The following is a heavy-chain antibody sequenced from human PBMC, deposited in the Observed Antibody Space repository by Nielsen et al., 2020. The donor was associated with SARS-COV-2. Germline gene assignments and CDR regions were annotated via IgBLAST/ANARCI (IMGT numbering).Heavy chain of an antibody. CDR2: INPNSGGT. V-gene: IGHV1-2*06. CDR1: GYTFTGYY. CDR3: ARAPGSDYDILTGYYRGLSDY. J-gene: IGHJ4*02. D-gene: IGHD3-9*01. Sequence: ASVKVSCKASGYTFTGYYMHWVRQAPGQGLEWMGRINPNSGGTNYAQKFQGRVTMTRDTSISTAYMELSRLRSDDTAVYYCARAPGSDYDILTGYYRGLSDYWGQGTLVTVFS.